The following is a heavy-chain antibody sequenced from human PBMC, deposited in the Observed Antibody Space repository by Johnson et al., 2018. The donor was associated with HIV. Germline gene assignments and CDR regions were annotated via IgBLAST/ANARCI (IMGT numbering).Heavy chain of an antibody. Sequence: QVQLVESGGGVVQPGRSLRLSCTASGFTFSSYGMHWVRQAPGTGLEWVAVIWYDGSNKYYADSVKGRFTISRDNSKNTLYLQMNSLRAEDTAVYYCASSAGGSFFWDAFDIWGQGTMVTVSS. J-gene: IGHJ3*02. CDR1: GFTFSSYG. CDR3: ASSAGGSFFWDAFDI. V-gene: IGHV3-33*01. D-gene: IGHD1-26*01. CDR2: IWYDGSNK.